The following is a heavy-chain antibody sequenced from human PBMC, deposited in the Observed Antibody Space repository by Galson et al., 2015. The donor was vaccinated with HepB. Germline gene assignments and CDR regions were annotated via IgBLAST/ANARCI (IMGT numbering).Heavy chain of an antibody. Sequence: SLRLSCAASGFTFSSYAMSWVRQAPGKGLEWVSAISGSGGSTYYADSVKGRYTISRDNSKNTLYLQMNSLRAEDTAVYYCAKLEGGATMIVVVTRADYWGQGTLVTVSS. CDR3: AKLEGGATMIVVVTRADY. CDR1: GFTFSSYA. D-gene: IGHD3-22*01. CDR2: ISGSGGST. J-gene: IGHJ4*02. V-gene: IGHV3-23*01.